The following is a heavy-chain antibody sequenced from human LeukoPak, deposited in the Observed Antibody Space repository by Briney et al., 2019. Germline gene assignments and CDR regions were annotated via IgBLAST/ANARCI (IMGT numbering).Heavy chain of an antibody. V-gene: IGHV1-46*01. CDR3: ARGVLRFLERVYNWFDP. D-gene: IGHD3-3*01. CDR2: INPSGGST. Sequence: GASVKVSCKASGYTFTSYYMHWVRQAPGQGLEWMGIINPSGGSTSYAQKFQGRVTMTRDTSTSTVYMGLSSLRSEDTAVYYCARGVLRFLERVYNWFDPWGQGTLVTVSS. J-gene: IGHJ5*02. CDR1: GYTFTSYY.